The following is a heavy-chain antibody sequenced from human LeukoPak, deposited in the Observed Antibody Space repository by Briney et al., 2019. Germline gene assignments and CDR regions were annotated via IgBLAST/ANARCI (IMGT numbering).Heavy chain of an antibody. CDR2: ISWNSGSI. D-gene: IGHD5-24*01. V-gene: IGHV3-9*01. Sequence: GGSLRLSCAASGFTFDDYAMHWVRQAPGKGLEWVSGISWNSGSIVYADSVKGRFTISRDNAKNSLYLQMNSLRAEDTALYYCAKEFTDGYKSYYFDYWGQGTLVTVSS. CDR3: AKEFTDGYKSYYFDY. J-gene: IGHJ4*02. CDR1: GFTFDDYA.